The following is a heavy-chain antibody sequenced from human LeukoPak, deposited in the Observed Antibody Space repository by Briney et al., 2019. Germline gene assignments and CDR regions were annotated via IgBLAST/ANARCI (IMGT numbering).Heavy chain of an antibody. CDR1: GFTFNSYG. V-gene: IGHV3-30*02. D-gene: IGHD5-18*01. CDR2: IRYDGSNK. J-gene: IGHJ4*02. CDR3: AKDSLGYSYGECFDY. Sequence: GGSLRLSCVGSGFTFNSYGMHWVRQAPGKGLEWVAFIRYDGSNKYYADSVKGRSTISRDNSKNTLYLQMNSLRAEDTAVYYCAKDSLGYSYGECFDYWGQGTLVTVSS.